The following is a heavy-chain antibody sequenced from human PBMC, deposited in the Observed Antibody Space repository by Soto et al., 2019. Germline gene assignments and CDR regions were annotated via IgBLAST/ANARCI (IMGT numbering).Heavy chain of an antibody. CDR1: GFTFSSYA. V-gene: IGHV3-23*01. J-gene: IGHJ4*02. Sequence: GGSLRLSCAASGFTFSSYAMSWVRQAPGKGLEWVSAISGSGGSTYYADSVKGRFTISRDNSKNTLYLQMNSLRAEDTAVYSCAPSMYDSSGYDYWGQGTLVTVSS. CDR3: APSMYDSSGYDY. CDR2: ISGSGGST. D-gene: IGHD3-22*01.